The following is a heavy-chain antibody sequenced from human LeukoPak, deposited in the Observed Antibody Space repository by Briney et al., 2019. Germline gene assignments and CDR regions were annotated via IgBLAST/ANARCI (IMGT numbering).Heavy chain of an antibody. Sequence: SETLSLTCTVSGGSISSYYWSWIRQPPGKGLEWIGYIYYSGSTNYNPTLKSRVTISVDTSKNQFSLKLSSVTAADTAVYYCARANFIDAFDIWGQGTMVTVSS. V-gene: IGHV4-59*01. CDR2: IYYSGST. CDR1: GGSISSYY. J-gene: IGHJ3*02. CDR3: ARANFIDAFDI. D-gene: IGHD4/OR15-4a*01.